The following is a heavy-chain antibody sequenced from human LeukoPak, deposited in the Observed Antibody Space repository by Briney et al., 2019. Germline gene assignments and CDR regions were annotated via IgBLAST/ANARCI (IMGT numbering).Heavy chain of an antibody. CDR2: IYSGGST. CDR3: ARYISGWSSAFDI. J-gene: IGHJ3*02. Sequence: PGESLRLSCAASGFTVSSNYMSWVRQAPGKGLEWVSVIYSGGSTYYVDSVKGRFTISRDNSKNTLYLQMNSLRADDTAVYYCARYISGWSSAFDIWGQGTMVTVSS. D-gene: IGHD6-19*01. V-gene: IGHV3-66*01. CDR1: GFTVSSNY.